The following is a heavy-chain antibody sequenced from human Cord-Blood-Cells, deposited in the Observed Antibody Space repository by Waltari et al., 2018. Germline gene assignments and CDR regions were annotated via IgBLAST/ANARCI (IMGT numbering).Heavy chain of an antibody. J-gene: IGHJ3*02. CDR2: IDWDDDK. CDR3: ARIPYSSPSEGAFDI. V-gene: IGHV2-70*15. CDR1: GFSLSTSGMC. Sequence: QVTLRESGPALVKPTQTLTLTCTFSGFSLSTSGMCVSWIRQPPGKALEWLARIDWDDDKYYSTSLKTRLTISKDTSKNQVVLTMTNMDPVDTATYYCARIPYSSPSEGAFDIWGQGTMVTVSS. D-gene: IGHD6-6*01.